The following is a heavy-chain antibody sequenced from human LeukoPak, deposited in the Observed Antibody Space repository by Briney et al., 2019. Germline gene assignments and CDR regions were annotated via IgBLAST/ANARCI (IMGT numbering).Heavy chain of an antibody. D-gene: IGHD3-10*01. Sequence: GGSLSLSCAASGFTFSNAWMSWVRQAPGKGLEWVGQIKTKTDGGTTDSAATVKGRFTISRDDSKNTLYLQMNSLQTEDTAMYYCTTLYGSGNYYWGQGTLVTVSS. CDR2: IKTKTDGGTT. J-gene: IGHJ4*02. V-gene: IGHV3-15*01. CDR1: GFTFSNAW. CDR3: TTLYGSGNYY.